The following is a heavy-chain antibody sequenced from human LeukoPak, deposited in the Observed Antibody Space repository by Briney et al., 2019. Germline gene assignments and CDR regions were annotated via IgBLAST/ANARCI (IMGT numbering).Heavy chain of an antibody. Sequence: SETLSLTCTVSGGSISSSSYFWSWIRQSPEKGLEWIAYIYYVGRANYNPSLESRVTMSIDTSKNQFSLRLSSVTAADTAVYYCARHILNFGNNSHFDHWGQGILVTVSS. V-gene: IGHV4-61*05. CDR2: IYYVGRA. CDR1: GGSISSSSYF. CDR3: ARHILNFGNNSHFDH. J-gene: IGHJ4*02. D-gene: IGHD2/OR15-2a*01.